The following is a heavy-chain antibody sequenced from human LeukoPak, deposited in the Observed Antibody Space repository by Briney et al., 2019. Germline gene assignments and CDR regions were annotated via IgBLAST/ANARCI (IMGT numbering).Heavy chain of an antibody. V-gene: IGHV4-39*01. Sequence: SETLSLTCTVSGGSISSSSYYWGWFRQPPGKGLEWIGSIYYSGNIFYNPSLNSRATISVDTSNNQLSPKLTSVTAADTAVYFCAGGRDGNNPTPLNPWGQGTLVTVSS. CDR2: IYYSGNI. J-gene: IGHJ5*02. CDR3: AGGRDGNNPTPLNP. CDR1: GGSISSSSYY. D-gene: IGHD5-24*01.